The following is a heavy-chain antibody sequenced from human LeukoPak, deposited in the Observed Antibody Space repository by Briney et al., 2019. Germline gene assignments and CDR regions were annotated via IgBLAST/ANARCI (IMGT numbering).Heavy chain of an antibody. Sequence: SETLSLTCAVSGYSISSGYYWGWIRQPPGKGLEWIGSIYHSGNTYYNLSLKSRVTISVDTSKNQFSLKLSSVTAADTAVYYCARYPYELGIFDYWGQGTLVTVSS. V-gene: IGHV4-38-2*01. CDR2: IYHSGNT. CDR1: GYSISSGYY. J-gene: IGHJ4*02. D-gene: IGHD7-27*01. CDR3: ARYPYELGIFDY.